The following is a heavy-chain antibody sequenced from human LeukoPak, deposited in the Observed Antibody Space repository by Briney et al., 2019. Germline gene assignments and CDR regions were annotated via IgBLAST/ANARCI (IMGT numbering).Heavy chain of an antibody. CDR1: GFTFSTYA. D-gene: IGHD3-10*01. Sequence: PGGSLRLSCAASGFTFSTYAMHWVRQAPGKGLEWVTIISYDGSNKYYADSVKGRFTISRDNSKNTLYLRMNSLRVDDTAVYHCAREGPLSGNYYGSRVIAYWGQGTLVTVSS. V-gene: IGHV3-30-3*01. CDR3: AREGPLSGNYYGSRVIAY. CDR2: ISYDGSNK. J-gene: IGHJ4*02.